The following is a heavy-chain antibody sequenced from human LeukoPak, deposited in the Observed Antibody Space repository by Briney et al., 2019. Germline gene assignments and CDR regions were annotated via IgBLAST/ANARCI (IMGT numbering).Heavy chain of an antibody. Sequence: SCKTSGYSFNSHHVHWVRQAPGKGLEWVAVISYDGSNKYYADSVKGRFTISRDNSKNTLYLQMNSLRAEDTAVYYCAKDLTAAAANGNWFDPWGQGTLVTVSS. CDR2: ISYDGSNK. J-gene: IGHJ5*02. V-gene: IGHV3-30*18. CDR1: GYSFNSHH. CDR3: AKDLTAAAANGNWFDP. D-gene: IGHD6-13*01.